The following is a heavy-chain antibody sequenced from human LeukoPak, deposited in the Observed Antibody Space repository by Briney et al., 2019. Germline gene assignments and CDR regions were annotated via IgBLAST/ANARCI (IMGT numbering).Heavy chain of an antibody. V-gene: IGHV4-34*01. CDR3: ARERSTYAGAPENWFDP. D-gene: IGHD2-2*01. CDR2: IYYSGST. Sequence: PSETLSLTCAVYGGSFSGYYWSWIRQPPGKGLEWIGYIYYSGSTYYNPSLKSRVTISVDRSKTQFSLKLSSVTAADTAVYYCARERSTYAGAPENWFDPWGQGILVTVSS. J-gene: IGHJ5*02. CDR1: GGSFSGYY.